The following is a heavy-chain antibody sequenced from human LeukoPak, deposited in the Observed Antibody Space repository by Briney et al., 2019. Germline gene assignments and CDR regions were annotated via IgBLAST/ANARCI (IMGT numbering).Heavy chain of an antibody. V-gene: IGHV2-5*02. CDR3: AHRKNYYDSSVFDN. D-gene: IGHD3-22*01. CDR2: IYWDDDR. Sequence: SGPTLVNPTQTLTLTCTFSGFSLNTRGVGVGWIRQPPGRALEWLALIYWDDDRRYSPSLKSRLTITKDTSKNQVVLTMTNMDPVDTATYFCAHRKNYYDSSVFDNWGQGTLVTASS. J-gene: IGHJ4*02. CDR1: GFSLNTRGVG.